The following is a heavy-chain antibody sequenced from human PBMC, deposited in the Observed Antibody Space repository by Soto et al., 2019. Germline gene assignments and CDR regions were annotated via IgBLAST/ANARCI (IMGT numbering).Heavy chain of an antibody. CDR3: ARVYCSSVSCYNGY. Sequence: PSETLSLTFGVSGFPVSYGYYWGWIRQPPGKGLEWLGSIYQSGKTYYNPSLKSRLTLSMDTSKNEFSVRLRSVTAADTAVFFYARVYCSSVSCYNGYWGPGVQATVSS. CDR2: IYQSGKT. CDR1: GFPVSYGYY. J-gene: IGHJ4*02. V-gene: IGHV4-38-2*01. D-gene: IGHD2-2*01.